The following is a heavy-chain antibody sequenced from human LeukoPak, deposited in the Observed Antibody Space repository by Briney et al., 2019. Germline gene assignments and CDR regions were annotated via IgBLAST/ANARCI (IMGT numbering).Heavy chain of an antibody. J-gene: IGHJ6*03. Sequence: SETLSLTCTVSGGSISSSSYYWGWIRQPPGKGLEWVGSIYYSGSTYYNPSLKSRVTISVDTSKNQSSLKLSSVTAADTAVYYCARDRRNSGGSGSYLYYYYMDVWGKGTTVTVSS. V-gene: IGHV4-39*07. D-gene: IGHD3-10*01. CDR3: ARDRRNSGGSGSYLYYYYMDV. CDR2: IYYSGST. CDR1: GGSISSSSYY.